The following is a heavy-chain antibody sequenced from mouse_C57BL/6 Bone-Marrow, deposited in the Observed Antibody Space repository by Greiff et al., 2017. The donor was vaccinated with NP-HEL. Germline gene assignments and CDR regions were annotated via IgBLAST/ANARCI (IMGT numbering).Heavy chain of an antibody. CDR3: ARHLDYGSTSFAY. D-gene: IGHD1-1*01. CDR1: GFTFSDYG. V-gene: IGHV5-15*01. Sequence: EVKVVESGGGLVQPGGSLKLSCAASGFTFSDYGMAWVRQAPRKGPEWVAFISNLAYSIYYADTVTGRFTISRENAKNTLYLEMSSLRSEDTAMYYCARHLDYGSTSFAYWGQGTLVTVSA. CDR2: ISNLAYSI. J-gene: IGHJ3*01.